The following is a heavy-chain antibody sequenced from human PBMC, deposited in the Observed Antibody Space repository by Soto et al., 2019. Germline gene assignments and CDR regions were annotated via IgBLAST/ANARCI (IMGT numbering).Heavy chain of an antibody. J-gene: IGHJ6*02. CDR1: GFTFDDYA. Sequence: EVQLVESGGGLVQPGRSLRLSCAASGFTFDDYAMHWVRQAPGKGLEWVSGISWNSGSIGYADSVKGRFTISRDNAKNYLYLQMNSLRAEDTALYYCAKGILGYQPHYYYYGMDVWGQGTTVTVSS. CDR2: ISWNSGSI. CDR3: AKGILGYQPHYYYYGMDV. V-gene: IGHV3-9*01. D-gene: IGHD2-2*01.